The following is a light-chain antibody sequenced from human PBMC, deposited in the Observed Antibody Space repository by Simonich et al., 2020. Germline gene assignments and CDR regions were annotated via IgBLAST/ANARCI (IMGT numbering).Light chain of an antibody. V-gene: IGKV1-39*01. CDR2: AAS. J-gene: IGKJ3*01. CDR3: QQSYSTPFT. CDR1: QSISSD. Sequence: DIQMTQSPSSLSPSVGDRVTIPCRASQSISSDLNWYQQKPGKAPKLLIYAASSLHSGVPSRFSGSGSGTDFTLTISSLQPEDFATYYCQQSYSTPFTFGPGTKVDIK.